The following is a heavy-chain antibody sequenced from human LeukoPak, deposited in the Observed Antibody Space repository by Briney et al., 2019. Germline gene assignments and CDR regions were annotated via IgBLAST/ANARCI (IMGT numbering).Heavy chain of an antibody. CDR2: IYSGGST. CDR3: VVLEGNFDY. V-gene: IGHV3-53*01. CDR1: GFPFRDYL. J-gene: IGHJ4*02. D-gene: IGHD1-1*01. Sequence: PGGSLRLSCFACGFPFRDYLLTWVRQAPGKGLEWVSVIYSGGSTYYADSVKGRFTISRDNSKNTLYLQMNSLRAEDTAVYYCVVLEGNFDYWGQGTLVTVSS.